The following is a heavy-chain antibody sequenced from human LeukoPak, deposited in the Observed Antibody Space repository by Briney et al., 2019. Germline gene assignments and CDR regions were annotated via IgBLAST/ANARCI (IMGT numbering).Heavy chain of an antibody. CDR3: ARVAFGGVIANGNDY. J-gene: IGHJ4*02. CDR1: GYTFTSYG. D-gene: IGHD3-16*02. Sequence: ASVKVSCKASGYTFTSYGISWVRQAPGQGLEWMGWISAYNGNTNYAQKLQGRVTMTTDTSTSTAYMELRSLRSDDTAVYYCARVAFGGVIANGNDYWAREPWSPSPQ. V-gene: IGHV1-18*01. CDR2: ISAYNGNT.